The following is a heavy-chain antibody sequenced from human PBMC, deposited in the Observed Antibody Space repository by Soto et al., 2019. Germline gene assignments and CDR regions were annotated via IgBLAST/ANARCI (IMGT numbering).Heavy chain of an antibody. CDR2: FYYGGST. V-gene: IGHV4-39*01. Sequence: SETLSLTCLVSGASINTGHYYWGWVRQPPGKGLEWIVSFYYGGSTSYNPSLRSRVSVSVDTSKNQFSLGLNSVTAADTATYYCVRQGPHYDFWSGPNFAFDYWGHGTLVTVSS. J-gene: IGHJ4*01. CDR1: GASINTGHYY. CDR3: VRQGPHYDFWSGPNFAFDY. D-gene: IGHD3-3*01.